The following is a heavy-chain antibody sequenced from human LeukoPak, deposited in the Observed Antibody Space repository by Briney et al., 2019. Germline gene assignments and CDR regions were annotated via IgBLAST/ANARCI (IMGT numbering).Heavy chain of an antibody. CDR3: ARAISGSYHDY. Sequence: GSLRPSCAASGFTFSDHYIDWVRQAPGKGLEWVGRTRDKAKSHTTEYAASVKGRFTISRDDSKNSLYLQMNSLKTEDTAVYYCARAISGSYHDYWGQGTLVTVSS. CDR1: GFTFSDHY. V-gene: IGHV3-72*01. D-gene: IGHD1-26*01. J-gene: IGHJ4*02. CDR2: TRDKAKSHTT.